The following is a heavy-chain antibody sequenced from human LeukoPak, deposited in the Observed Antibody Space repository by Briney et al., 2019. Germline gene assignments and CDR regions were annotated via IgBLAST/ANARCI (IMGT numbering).Heavy chain of an antibody. Sequence: GGSLRLSCAASGFTFSSYSMNWVRQAPGKGLEWVSYISSSSSTIYYADSVKGRFTISRDNAKNSLYLQMNSLRAEDTAVYYCAREGRDYYDSSGYPPDIWGQGTMVTVSS. J-gene: IGHJ3*02. CDR2: ISSSSSTI. CDR3: AREGRDYYDSSGYPPDI. V-gene: IGHV3-48*04. CDR1: GFTFSSYS. D-gene: IGHD3-22*01.